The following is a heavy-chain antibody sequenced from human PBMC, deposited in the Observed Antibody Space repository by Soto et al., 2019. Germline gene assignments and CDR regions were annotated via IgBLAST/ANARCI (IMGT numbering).Heavy chain of an antibody. D-gene: IGHD6-6*01. CDR3: ARARVISSRNWFDP. J-gene: IGHJ5*02. CDR2: MSYTGST. Sequence: TLSLTCTISNGSVNRGGYYWSWIRQHPGKGLEWVGYMSYTGSTYYSPSLKSRVTISVDTSKTQLSLRLSSVTAADTAIYYCARARVISSRNWFDPWGQGTLVTVSS. CDR1: NGSVNRGGYY. V-gene: IGHV4-31*03.